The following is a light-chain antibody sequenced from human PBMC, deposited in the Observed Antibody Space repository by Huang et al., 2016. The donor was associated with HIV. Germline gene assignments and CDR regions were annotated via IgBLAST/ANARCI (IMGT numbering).Light chain of an antibody. CDR2: DAS. Sequence: EIVLTQSPATLSLSPGERATLSCKASQTINNYLGWYQLKPGRAPRLLIYDASNRAPGIPARFSGSGSGTDFTLTVSGLEPEDSAVYYCQQRGNRLTFGGGTKVEIK. CDR1: QTINNY. J-gene: IGKJ4*01. CDR3: QQRGNRLT. V-gene: IGKV3-11*01.